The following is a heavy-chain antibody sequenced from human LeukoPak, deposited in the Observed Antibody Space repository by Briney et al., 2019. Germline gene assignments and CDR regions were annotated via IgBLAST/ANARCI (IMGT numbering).Heavy chain of an antibody. D-gene: IGHD3-3*01. V-gene: IGHV4-34*01. J-gene: IGHJ4*02. CDR2: INHSGST. CDR3: ARAPIRFLEWLSAGYFDY. CDR1: GGSFSGYY. Sequence: PSETLSLTCAVYGGSFSGYYWSWIRQPPGKGLEWIGEINHSGSTNYNPSLKGRATISVDTSKNQFSLKLSSVTAADTAVYYCARAPIRFLEWLSAGYFDYWGQGTLVTVSS.